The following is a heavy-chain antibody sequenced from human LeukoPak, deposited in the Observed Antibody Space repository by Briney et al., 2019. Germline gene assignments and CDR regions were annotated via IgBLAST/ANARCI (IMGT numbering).Heavy chain of an antibody. V-gene: IGHV4-59*01. J-gene: IGHJ5*02. CDR1: GGSISSYY. D-gene: IGHD3-16*02. Sequence: SETLSLTCTVSGGSISSYYWSWIRQPPGKGLEWIGYIYCSGSTNYNPSLKSRVTISVDTSKNQFSLKLSSVTAADTAVYYCARVSRHYVWGSYRSNWFDPWGQGTLVTVSS. CDR2: IYCSGST. CDR3: ARVSRHYVWGSYRSNWFDP.